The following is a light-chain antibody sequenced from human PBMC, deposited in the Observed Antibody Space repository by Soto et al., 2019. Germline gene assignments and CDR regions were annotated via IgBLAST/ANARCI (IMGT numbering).Light chain of an antibody. CDR2: DTN. CDR1: TGPVNNGHY. Sequence: QAVVTQEPSLTVSPEGTVTLTCGSSTGPVNNGHYPYWFQQKPGQAPRTLIYDTNNKHSWTPARFAGSLLGGKAALTLSGAQPEDEAEYYCLLSYIDTRVFGGGTKVTVL. V-gene: IGLV7-46*01. J-gene: IGLJ2*01. CDR3: LLSYIDTRV.